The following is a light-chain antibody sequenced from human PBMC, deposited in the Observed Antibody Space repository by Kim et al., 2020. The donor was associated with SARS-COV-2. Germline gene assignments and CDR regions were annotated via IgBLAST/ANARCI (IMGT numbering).Light chain of an antibody. CDR1: SSNIGAGYD. CDR2: NDS. CDR3: QSYDSSLSGV. Sequence: GQGVTISCTGDSSNIGAGYDVHWYQHLPGTAPKLLIYNDSNRPSGVPDRFSGSKSGTSASLAITGLQAEDEAVYYCQSYDSSLSGVFGGGTKVTVL. J-gene: IGLJ3*02. V-gene: IGLV1-40*01.